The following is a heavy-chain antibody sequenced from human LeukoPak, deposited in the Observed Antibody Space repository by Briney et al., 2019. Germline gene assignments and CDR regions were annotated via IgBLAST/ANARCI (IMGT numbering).Heavy chain of an antibody. J-gene: IGHJ4*02. Sequence: QSGGSLRLSCAASGFTFSNYWMHWVRQAPGKGLVWVSRIKGDGSSTAYADSVKGRFTISRDNAKNTLYLQMSSLRAEDTAVYYCAREFNLGYWGQGTLVTVSS. CDR2: IKGDGSST. V-gene: IGHV3-74*01. CDR1: GFTFSNYW. D-gene: IGHD3-16*01. CDR3: AREFNLGY.